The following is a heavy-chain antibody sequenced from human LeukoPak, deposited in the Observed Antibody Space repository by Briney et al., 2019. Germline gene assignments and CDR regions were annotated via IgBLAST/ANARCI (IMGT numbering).Heavy chain of an antibody. CDR3: ATTEGYYDSSGYNYGMDV. J-gene: IGHJ6*02. D-gene: IGHD3-22*01. CDR1: GFTFSSYS. Sequence: GGSLRLSCAASGFTFSSYSMNWVRQAPGKGLEWVSSISSSSSYIYYADSVKGRFIISRDNAKNSLYLQMNSLRAEDTAVYYCATTEGYYDSSGYNYGMDVWGQGTTVTVSS. V-gene: IGHV3-21*01. CDR2: ISSSSSYI.